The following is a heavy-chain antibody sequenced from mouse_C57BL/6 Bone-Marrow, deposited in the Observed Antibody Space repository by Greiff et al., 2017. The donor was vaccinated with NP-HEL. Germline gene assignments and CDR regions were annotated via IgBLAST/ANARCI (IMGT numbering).Heavy chain of an antibody. CDR3: ARDYNYFDY. CDR1: GFNIKDYY. D-gene: IGHD2-12*01. Sequence: EVQLQQSGAELVKPGASVKLSCTASGFNIKDYYMHWVKQRTEQGLEWIGRIDPEDGETKYAQKFQGKATITADTSSNTAYLQLSSLTSEDTAVYYCARDYNYFDYWGQGITLTVSS. CDR2: IDPEDGET. V-gene: IGHV14-2*01. J-gene: IGHJ2*01.